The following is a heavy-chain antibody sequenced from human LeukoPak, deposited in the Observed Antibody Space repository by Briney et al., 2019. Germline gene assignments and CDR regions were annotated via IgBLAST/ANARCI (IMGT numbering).Heavy chain of an antibody. D-gene: IGHD5-24*01. CDR2: LYYSGST. Sequence: KTSETLSLTCTVSGGSFSSTYYYWGWIRQPPGKGLEWIGSLYYSGSTYYDPSLKSRVTISVDTSKNQFSLKLSSVTAADTAVYYCARVNREMATITPWGQGTLVTVSS. J-gene: IGHJ4*02. CDR1: GGSFSSTYYY. V-gene: IGHV4-39*07. CDR3: ARVNREMATITP.